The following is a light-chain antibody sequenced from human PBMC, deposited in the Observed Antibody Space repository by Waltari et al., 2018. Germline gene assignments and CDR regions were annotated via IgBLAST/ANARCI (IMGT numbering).Light chain of an antibody. J-gene: IGLJ1*01. Sequence: SSELTQDPVVSVAFGQAVRITCQGDSPRYYYANWYHQKPGQAPVLVMYGKNNRPSGNPDRFSGSYSGTTASLIITGAQAEDEGDYYCNSRDSRGHPLVFGTGTKVTVL. V-gene: IGLV3-19*01. CDR2: GKN. CDR1: SPRYYY. CDR3: NSRDSRGHPLV.